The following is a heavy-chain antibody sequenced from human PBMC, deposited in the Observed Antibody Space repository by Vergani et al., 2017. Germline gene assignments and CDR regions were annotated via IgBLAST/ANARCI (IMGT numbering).Heavy chain of an antibody. CDR3: ARRQYVVVVPAAIKGGNWFDP. Sequence: EVQLVQSGAEVKKPGESLKISCKGSGYSFTSYWIGWVRQMPGKGLEWMGIIYPGDSDTRYSPSFQGQVTISADKSISTAYLQWSSLKASDTAMYYCARRQYVVVVPAAIKGGNWFDPWGQGTLVTVSS. J-gene: IGHJ5*02. CDR2: IYPGDSDT. D-gene: IGHD2-2*02. CDR1: GYSFTSYW. V-gene: IGHV5-51*01.